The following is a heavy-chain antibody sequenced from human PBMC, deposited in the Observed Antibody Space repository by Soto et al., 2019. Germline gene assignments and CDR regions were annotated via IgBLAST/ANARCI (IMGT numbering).Heavy chain of an antibody. Sequence: PSETLSLTCTVSGGSISSGGYYWSWIRQHPGKGLEWIGYIYYSGSTYYNPSLKSRVTISVDTSKNQFSLKLSSVTAADTAVYYCARARNDILTGYFRSYMAVWGKGTTVTVSS. CDR2: IYYSGST. CDR3: ARARNDILTGYFRSYMAV. V-gene: IGHV4-31*03. CDR1: GGSISSGGYY. D-gene: IGHD3-9*01. J-gene: IGHJ6*03.